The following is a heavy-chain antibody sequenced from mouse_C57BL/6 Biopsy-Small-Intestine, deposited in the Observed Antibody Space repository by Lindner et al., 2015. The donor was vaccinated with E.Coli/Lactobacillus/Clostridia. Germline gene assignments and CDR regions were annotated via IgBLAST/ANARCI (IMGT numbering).Heavy chain of an antibody. CDR3: ARSPGYYSNFYYFDY. D-gene: IGHD2-5*01. J-gene: IGHJ2*01. Sequence: QLQESGPELVKPGASVKLSCKASGYTFTSYDMNWVKQRPGQGLEWIGWIYPRDGSTKYNEKFKGKATLTVDTSSSTAYMELHSLTSEDSAVYFCARSPGYYSNFYYFDYWGQGTTLTVSS. CDR1: GYTFTSYD. CDR2: IYPRDGST. V-gene: IGHV1-85*01.